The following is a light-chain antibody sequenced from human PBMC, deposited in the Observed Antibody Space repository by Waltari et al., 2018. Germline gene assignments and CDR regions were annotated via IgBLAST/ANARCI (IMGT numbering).Light chain of an antibody. CDR2: GAS. Sequence: EIVMTQSPATLSVSPGERATLSCRASQSVSSNFAWYQQKPGQAPRLLIYGASTRATCIPARFSGSGSGTECTLTISSLQSEDFAVYYCQQYNNWPRTFGQGTKVEIK. V-gene: IGKV3-15*01. CDR1: QSVSSN. CDR3: QQYNNWPRT. J-gene: IGKJ1*01.